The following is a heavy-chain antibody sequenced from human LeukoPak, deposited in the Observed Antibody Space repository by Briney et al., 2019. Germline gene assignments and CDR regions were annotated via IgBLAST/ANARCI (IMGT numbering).Heavy chain of an antibody. V-gene: IGHV1-8*01. CDR1: GYTFTSYD. D-gene: IGHD3-22*01. CDR3: ARDKDTKSYYYDSSGFGY. J-gene: IGHJ4*02. Sequence: ASVKVSCKASGYTFTSYDINWVRQATGQGLEWMGWMNPNSGNTGYAQKFQGRVTMTRNTSISTAYMELSSLRSEGTAVYYCARDKDTKSYYYDSSGFGYWGQGTLVTVSS. CDR2: MNPNSGNT.